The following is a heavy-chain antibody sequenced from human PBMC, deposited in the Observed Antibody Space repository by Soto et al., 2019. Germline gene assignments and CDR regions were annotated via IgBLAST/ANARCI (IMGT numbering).Heavy chain of an antibody. V-gene: IGHV1-69*01. D-gene: IGHD5-12*01. J-gene: IGHJ4*02. CDR2: IIPISGRT. Sequence: QVQLVQSGAEVKRPGSPVKVSCEASGGTFSSLGFTWVRQAPGQGLEWMGGIIPISGRTTFAPKFLGRVTITADESTRTTYMELTALTSDDTAIYYCATRGTQGRWLEFADYWGQGTLVTVSS. CDR3: ATRGTQGRWLEFADY. CDR1: GGTFSSLG.